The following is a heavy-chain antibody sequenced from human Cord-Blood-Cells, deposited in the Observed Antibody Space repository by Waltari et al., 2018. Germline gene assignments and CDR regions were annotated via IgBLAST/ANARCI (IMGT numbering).Heavy chain of an antibody. D-gene: IGHD1-1*01. J-gene: IGHJ3*02. Sequence: EVQLVESGGGLVQPGRSLRLSGAASGFTFDDYAMHWVRQAPGKGLEWVSGISGNSGSIGYADSVKGRFTISRDNAKNSLYLQMNSLRAEDTALYYCAKDNFAFDIWGQGTMVTVSS. V-gene: IGHV3-9*01. CDR2: ISGNSGSI. CDR3: AKDNFAFDI. CDR1: GFTFDDYA.